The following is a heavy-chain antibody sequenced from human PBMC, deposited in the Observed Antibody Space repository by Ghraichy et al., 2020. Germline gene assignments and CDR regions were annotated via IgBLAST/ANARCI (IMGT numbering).Heavy chain of an antibody. V-gene: IGHV4-59*01. CDR1: GGSISSYY. CDR2: IYYSGST. J-gene: IGHJ5*02. CDR3: ARGARYNWISFDP. Sequence: SQTLSLSCTVSGGSISSYYWSWIRQPPGKGLEWIGYIYYSGSTNYNPSLKSRVTISVDTSKNQFSLKLSSVTAADTAVYYCARGARYNWISFDPWGQGTLVTVSS. D-gene: IGHD1-20*01.